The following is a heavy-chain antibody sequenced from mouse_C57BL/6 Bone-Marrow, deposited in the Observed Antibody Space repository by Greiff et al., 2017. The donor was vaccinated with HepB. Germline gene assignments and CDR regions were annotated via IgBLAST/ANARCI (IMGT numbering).Heavy chain of an antibody. CDR1: GFTFSSYA. CDR3: AREAGTGAY. J-gene: IGHJ3*01. CDR2: ISDGGSYT. Sequence: EVKLMESGGGLVKPGGSLKLSCAASGFTFSSYAMSWVRQTPEKRLEWVATISDGGSYTYYPDNVKGRFTISRDNAKNNLYLQMSHLKSEDTAMYYCAREAGTGAYWGQGTLVTVSA. D-gene: IGHD3-3*01. V-gene: IGHV5-4*01.